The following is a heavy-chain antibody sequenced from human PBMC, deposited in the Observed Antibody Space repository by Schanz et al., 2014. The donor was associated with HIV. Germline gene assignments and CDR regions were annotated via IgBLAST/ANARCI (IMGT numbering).Heavy chain of an antibody. V-gene: IGHV3-23*01. CDR1: GFNFNNYA. D-gene: IGHD3-22*01. CDR3: AKPEYDSRGNSQSHFDY. Sequence: EVQLLESGGGLEQPGGSLRLSCAASGFNFNNYAMTWVRQAPGKGLEWVSSISESGGRTYYADSVNGRFTISRGNSKNTLYLQMTTLRIDDTAVYYCAKPEYDSRGNSQSHFDYWGQGTLVTVSS. CDR2: ISESGGRT. J-gene: IGHJ4*02.